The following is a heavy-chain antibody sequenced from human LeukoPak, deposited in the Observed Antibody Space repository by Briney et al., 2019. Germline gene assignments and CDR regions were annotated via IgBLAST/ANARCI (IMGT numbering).Heavy chain of an antibody. CDR1: GGTFSSYA. V-gene: IGHV1-69*05. J-gene: IGHJ4*02. Sequence: GASVKVSCKASGGTFSSYAISWVRQAPGQGLEWMGRIIPIFGTANYARKFQGRVTITTDESTSTAYMELSSLRSEDTAVYYCARGRERGYYDSSGYYWGQGTLVTVSS. D-gene: IGHD3-22*01. CDR2: IIPIFGTA. CDR3: ARGRERGYYDSSGYY.